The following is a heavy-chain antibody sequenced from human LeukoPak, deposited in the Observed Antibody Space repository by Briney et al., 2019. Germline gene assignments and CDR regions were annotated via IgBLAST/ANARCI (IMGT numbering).Heavy chain of an antibody. D-gene: IGHD6-13*01. CDR2: IRYDGSNK. Sequence: GGSLRLSCAASGFTFSSYGMHWVRQAPGKGLEWVAFIRYDGSNKYYADSVKGWFTISRDNSKNTLYLQMNSLRAEDTAVYYCAKDPVAAAGNWFDPWGQGTLVTVSS. J-gene: IGHJ5*02. V-gene: IGHV3-30*02. CDR3: AKDPVAAAGNWFDP. CDR1: GFTFSSYG.